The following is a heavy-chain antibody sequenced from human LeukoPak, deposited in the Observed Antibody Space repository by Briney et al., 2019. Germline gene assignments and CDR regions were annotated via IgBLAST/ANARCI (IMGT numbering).Heavy chain of an antibody. CDR3: ALRGVRGVMRMIGYDP. Sequence: ASVTVSCKVSGYTLTELSMHWVRQAPGKGVEWMGGFDPEDGETIYAQKFQGRVTMTEDTSTDTAYMELSSLRSEDTAVYYCALRGVRGVMRMIGYDPWGQGTLVTVSS. V-gene: IGHV1-24*01. CDR2: FDPEDGET. CDR1: GYTLTELS. J-gene: IGHJ5*02. D-gene: IGHD3-10*01.